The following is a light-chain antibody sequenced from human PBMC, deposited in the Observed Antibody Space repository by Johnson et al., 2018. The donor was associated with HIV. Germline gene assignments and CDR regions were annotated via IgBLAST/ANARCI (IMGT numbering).Light chain of an antibody. V-gene: IGLV1-51*01. J-gene: IGLJ1*01. CDR1: SSNIGNNY. CDR3: GTLDSSLSAYV. CDR2: DNN. Sequence: QSVLTQPPSVSAAPGQKVTISCSGSSSNIGNNYVSWYQQLPGTATKLLIYDNNKRPSGIPDRFSGSKSGTSATLGITGLQTGDEADYYCGTLDSSLSAYVFGTGTKVTVL.